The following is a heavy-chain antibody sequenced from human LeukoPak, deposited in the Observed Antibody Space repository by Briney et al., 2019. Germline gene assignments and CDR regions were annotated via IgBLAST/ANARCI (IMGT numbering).Heavy chain of an antibody. J-gene: IGHJ4*02. Sequence: GGSLRLSCAASGFIFSNYIMNGVRQAPGKGLEWVSSITNSSRYTYYADSVRGRFTISRDNAKNSLYLQMNSLRAEDTAVYYCARSYEGSGFSDWGQGTLVTVSS. CDR3: ARSYEGSGFSD. V-gene: IGHV3-21*01. CDR2: ITNSSRYT. D-gene: IGHD3-3*01. CDR1: GFIFSNYI.